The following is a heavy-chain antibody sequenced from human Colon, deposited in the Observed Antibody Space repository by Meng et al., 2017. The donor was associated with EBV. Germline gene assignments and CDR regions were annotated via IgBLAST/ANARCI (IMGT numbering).Heavy chain of an antibody. D-gene: IGHD5-18*01. V-gene: IGHV4-4*02. CDR2: IYHSGST. J-gene: IGHJ4*02. Sequence: VPALVKPSETRSLPCAVSGGSIRSVYWWTWVRQSPGKGLEWIGEIYHSGSTNYNPSLKSRVTISVDKSKNQFSLKLTSVTAADTAVYYCARGGYYSFDYWGQRTLVTVSS. CDR3: ARGGYYSFDY. CDR1: GGSIRSVYW.